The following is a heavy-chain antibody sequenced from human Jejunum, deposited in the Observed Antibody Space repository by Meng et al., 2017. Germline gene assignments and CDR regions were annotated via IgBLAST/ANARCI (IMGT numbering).Heavy chain of an antibody. V-gene: IGHV4-38-2*02. J-gene: IGHJ5*01. CDR3: ARTTKVGESDS. CDR1: GYSISSGYY. Sequence: SETLSLTCTVSGYSISSGYYWGWIRQPPGKGLEWIGTIHHSGYTFYNPSLRSPVTISVDTSKNQFSLNVTSVTAADTAVYFCARTTKVGESDSWGQGTLVTVSS. CDR2: IHHSGYT. D-gene: IGHD1-26*01.